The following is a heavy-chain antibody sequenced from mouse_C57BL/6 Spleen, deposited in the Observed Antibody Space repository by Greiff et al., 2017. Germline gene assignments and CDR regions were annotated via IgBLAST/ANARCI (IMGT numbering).Heavy chain of an antibody. D-gene: IGHD1-1*01. CDR1: GFSLTSYG. J-gene: IGHJ3*01. CDR3: AGQDYNYGFAY. CDR2: IWSDGST. Sequence: VQLVESGPGLVAPSQSLSITCTVSGFSLTSYGVHWVRQPPGKGLAWLVEIWSDGSTTYNSALKSRLSINKYNSKSQILLKMNSLQTYDTSMYYCAGQDYNYGFAYWGQGTLVTVSA. V-gene: IGHV2-6*02.